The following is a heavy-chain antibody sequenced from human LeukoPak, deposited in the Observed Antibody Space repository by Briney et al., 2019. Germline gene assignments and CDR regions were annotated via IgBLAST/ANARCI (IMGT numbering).Heavy chain of an antibody. J-gene: IGHJ4*02. V-gene: IGHV4-39*01. Sequence: SETLSLTCTVSGGSISSSSCYWGWLRQPPGMGLEWVGSFYYSGSTYYNPSLKSRVTISVDTSKTHFSLKVSSVTAADTAVSYCARLGGRDGYNFDYWGQGTLVTVSS. D-gene: IGHD5-24*01. CDR1: GGSISSSSCY. CDR3: ARLGGRDGYNFDY. CDR2: FYYSGST.